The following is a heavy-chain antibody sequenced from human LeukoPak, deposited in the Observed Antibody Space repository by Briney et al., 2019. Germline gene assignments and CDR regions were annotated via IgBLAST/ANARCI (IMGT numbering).Heavy chain of an antibody. D-gene: IGHD2-8*02. CDR1: GFTFSDHY. Sequence: PGGSLRLSCAASGFTFSDHYMSWIRQAPGKGLEWVAVISYDGSNKYYADSVKGRFTISRDNSKNTLYLQMNSLRAEDTAVFYCARVASGGYFDYWGQGTLVTVSS. CDR2: ISYDGSNK. CDR3: ARVASGGYFDY. J-gene: IGHJ4*02. V-gene: IGHV3-30-3*01.